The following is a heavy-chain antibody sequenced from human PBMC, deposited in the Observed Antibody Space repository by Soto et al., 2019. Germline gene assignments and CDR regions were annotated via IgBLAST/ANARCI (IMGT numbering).Heavy chain of an antibody. CDR3: AKGSIEYSASVDN. V-gene: IGHV3-23*01. Sequence: DVHLLESGGGLVQPGGSLRLSCAASGFSFSSYAMVRVRQAPGKGLEWVAVISARGGSSYFADSVKGRFTLSRDNSKNVLSLEMNSLRAEDTAIYFCAKGSIEYSASVDNWGQGTLVVVSS. CDR2: ISARGGSS. CDR1: GFSFSSYA. D-gene: IGHD5-12*01. J-gene: IGHJ4*02.